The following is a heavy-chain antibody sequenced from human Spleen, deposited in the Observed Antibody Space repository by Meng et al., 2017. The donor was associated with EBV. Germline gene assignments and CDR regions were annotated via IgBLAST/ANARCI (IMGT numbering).Heavy chain of an antibody. CDR1: GYTFTGYS. Sequence: QVQLVQAGAGVKKSGASVKVSCRASGYTFTGYSLHWVRQAPGQGLEWMGWINPNTGGTNYAQKFQGWVTMTIDRSTSTAYVELRSLTSDDTAVYYCARGQGIPWPFWGQGTLVTVSS. CDR2: INPNTGGT. D-gene: IGHD2-21*01. CDR3: ARGQGIPWPF. J-gene: IGHJ4*02. V-gene: IGHV1-2*04.